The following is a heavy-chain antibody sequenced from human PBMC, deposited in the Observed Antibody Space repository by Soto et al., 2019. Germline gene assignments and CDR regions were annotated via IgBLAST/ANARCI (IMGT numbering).Heavy chain of an antibody. CDR1: GYRFTSDV. J-gene: IGHJ5*02. D-gene: IGHD2-15*01. CDR2: ISAYNGNT. CDR3: AREDGYCSGGNCYSGGWLEP. Sequence: SVKRSCKASGYRFTSDVSSWGRQAPGQGLEWMGWISAYNGNTNSAQKLQGRVTLTTDTSTSTAYMELRSLRSDDTAVYYCAREDGYCSGGNCYSGGWLEPWGQGTLVTVSS. V-gene: IGHV1-18*01.